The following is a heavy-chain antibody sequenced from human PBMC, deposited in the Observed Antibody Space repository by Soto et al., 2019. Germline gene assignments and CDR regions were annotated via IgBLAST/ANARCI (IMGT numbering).Heavy chain of an antibody. J-gene: IGHJ6*03. Sequence: SVKVSCKASGGTFSSYTISWVRQAPGQGLEWMGRIIPILGIANYAQKFQGRVTITADKSTSTAYMELSSLRSEDTAVYYCARDTTVTTFDYYYMDVWGKGTTVTVSS. CDR2: IIPILGIA. CDR3: ARDTTVTTFDYYYMDV. CDR1: GGTFSSYT. D-gene: IGHD4-17*01. V-gene: IGHV1-69*04.